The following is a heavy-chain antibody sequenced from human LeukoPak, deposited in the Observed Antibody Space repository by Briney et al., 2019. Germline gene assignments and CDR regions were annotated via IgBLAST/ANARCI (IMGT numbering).Heavy chain of an antibody. CDR1: GGTFSSYA. V-gene: IGHV1-69*06. CDR3: ARAPIDNVLRYFDWLLETYYYYMDV. Sequence: ASVKVSCKASGGTFSSYAISWVRQAPGQGLEWMGGIIPIFGTANYAQKFQGRVTITADKSTSTAYMELSSLRSEDTAVYYGARAPIDNVLRYFDWLLETYYYYMDVWGKGTTVTVSS. D-gene: IGHD3-9*01. CDR2: IIPIFGTA. J-gene: IGHJ6*03.